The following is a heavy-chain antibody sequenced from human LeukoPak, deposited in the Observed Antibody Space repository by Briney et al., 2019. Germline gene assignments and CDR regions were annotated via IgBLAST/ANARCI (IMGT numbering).Heavy chain of an antibody. CDR1: GGSISSYY. J-gene: IGHJ5*02. D-gene: IGHD6-13*01. Sequence: SETLSLTCTVSGGSISSYYWSWIRQPPGKGLEWIGYIYYSGSTNYNPSLKSRVTISVDTTKNQFSLKLSSVTAADTAVYYCARAVAAAGDWFDPWGQGTLVTVSS. V-gene: IGHV4-59*01. CDR2: IYYSGST. CDR3: ARAVAAAGDWFDP.